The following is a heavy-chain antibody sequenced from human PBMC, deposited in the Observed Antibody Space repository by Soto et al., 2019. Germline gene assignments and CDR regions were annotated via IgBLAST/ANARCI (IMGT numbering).Heavy chain of an antibody. V-gene: IGHV1-3*01. D-gene: IGHD5-12*01. Sequence: QVPLVQSGAEVKKPGASVKVSCKASGYTFTSYAMHWVRQAPGQRLEWMGWINAGNGNTKYSQKFQGRVTITRDTSASTAYMELSSLRSEDTAVYYCARGGSGYDSLDYWGQGTLVTVSS. CDR2: INAGNGNT. J-gene: IGHJ4*02. CDR3: ARGGSGYDSLDY. CDR1: GYTFTSYA.